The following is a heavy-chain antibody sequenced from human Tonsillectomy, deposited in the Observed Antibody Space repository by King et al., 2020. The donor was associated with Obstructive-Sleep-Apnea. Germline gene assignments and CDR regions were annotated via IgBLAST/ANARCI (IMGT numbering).Heavy chain of an antibody. D-gene: IGHD3-10*01. CDR3: SGADTRWFGELSVEVFDV. Sequence: EVQLVESGGGLAQPGGSLRLSCAASGFSFSSYSMNWVRQAPGKGLEWLSYISSGGDIINYGESVEGRFTISRDNTKKSVSLQRNSLRAEDTALYFCSGADTRWFGELSVEVFDVWGLGTMVSVSS. CDR1: GFSFSSYS. CDR2: ISSGGDII. V-gene: IGHV3-48*04. J-gene: IGHJ3*01.